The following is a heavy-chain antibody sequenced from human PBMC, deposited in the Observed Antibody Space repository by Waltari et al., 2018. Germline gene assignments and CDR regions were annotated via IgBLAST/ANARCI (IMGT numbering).Heavy chain of an antibody. CDR2: IIPIFGTA. CDR3: ARGQPYYYGGNGDWFDP. J-gene: IGHJ5*02. V-gene: IGHV1-69*01. Sequence: QVQLVQSGAEVTKTGSSVKVACKASGGHFSSYAISRVRPAPGQGLEWMGGIIPIFGTANYAQKFQGRVTITADESTSTAYMELSSLRSEDTAVYYCARGQPYYYGGNGDWFDPWGQGTLVTVSS. CDR1: GGHFSSYA. D-gene: IGHD4-17*01.